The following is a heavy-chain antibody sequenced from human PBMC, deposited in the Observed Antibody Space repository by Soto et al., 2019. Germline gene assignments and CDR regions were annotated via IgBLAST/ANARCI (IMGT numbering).Heavy chain of an antibody. CDR3: AKVDHIVVVPAAFYDY. J-gene: IGHJ4*02. CDR2: ISGSGGST. CDR1: GFNFSSYA. Sequence: GGSLRLSCAASGFNFSSYAMSWVRQAPGKGLEWVSAISGSGGSTYYADSVKGRFTISRDNSKNTLYLQMNSLRAEDTAVYYCAKVDHIVVVPAAFYDYWGQGTLVTVSS. V-gene: IGHV3-23*01. D-gene: IGHD2-2*01.